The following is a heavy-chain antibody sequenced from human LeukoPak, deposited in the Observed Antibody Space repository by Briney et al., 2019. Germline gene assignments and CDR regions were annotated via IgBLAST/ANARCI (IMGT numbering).Heavy chain of an antibody. CDR1: GLTVSSNY. D-gene: IGHD3-10*01. CDR3: AKGPAMVRGTFDP. J-gene: IGHJ5*02. Sequence: GGSLRLSCAASGLTVSSNYMNWVRQAPGKGLEWVSIIYSGGRTEYADSVKGRFTISRDYSKNTLYLQINSLRTEETAVYYCAKGPAMVRGTFDPWGQGTLVTVSS. V-gene: IGHV3-53*01. CDR2: IYSGGRT.